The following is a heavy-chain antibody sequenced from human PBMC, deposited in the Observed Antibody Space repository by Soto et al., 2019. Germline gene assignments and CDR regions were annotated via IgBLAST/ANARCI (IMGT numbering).Heavy chain of an antibody. Sequence: QVQLRESGPGLVKTSGTLSLTCAVSGGSISTITWWSWVRQPPGKGLQWIGEIYHSGSTNYNPSLKSRVTISLDKSKNQFSLELSSVTAADTAVYYCARDIGSCSSTSCRPFDYWGQGTLVPVSS. CDR2: IYHSGST. J-gene: IGHJ4*02. V-gene: IGHV4-4*02. CDR1: GGSISTITW. CDR3: ARDIGSCSSTSCRPFDY. D-gene: IGHD2-2*03.